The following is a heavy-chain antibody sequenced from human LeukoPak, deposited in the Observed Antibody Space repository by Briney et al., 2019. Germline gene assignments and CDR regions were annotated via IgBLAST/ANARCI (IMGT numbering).Heavy chain of an antibody. CDR3: ANGYCTNGVCYPYYYYYMDV. CDR1: TFTFSAYA. Sequence: GGSLRLSCEASTFTFSAYAMHWVRQAPGKGLEWVAVISYDGSNKYYADSVKGRFTISRDNSKNTLYLQMNSLRAEDTAVYYCANGYCTNGVCYPYYYYYMDVWGKGTTVTVSS. J-gene: IGHJ6*03. D-gene: IGHD2-8*01. CDR2: ISYDGSNK. V-gene: IGHV3-30*18.